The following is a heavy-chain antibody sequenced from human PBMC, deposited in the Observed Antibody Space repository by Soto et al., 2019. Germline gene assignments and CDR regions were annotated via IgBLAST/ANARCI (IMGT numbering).Heavy chain of an antibody. V-gene: IGHV3-30*18. CDR2: ISYDGSDK. Sequence: QVQLVESGGGVVQPGRSLRLSCAASGFTFSSNGMHRVRQAPGKGLEWVAVISYDGSDKYYADSVKGRFTISRDNSRNTLYLQMNYLRAEDTAVYYCAKDSLRDIWFGEFRADYWGQGTLVTVSS. CDR3: AKDSLRDIWFGEFRADY. J-gene: IGHJ4*02. CDR1: GFTFSSNG. D-gene: IGHD3-10*01.